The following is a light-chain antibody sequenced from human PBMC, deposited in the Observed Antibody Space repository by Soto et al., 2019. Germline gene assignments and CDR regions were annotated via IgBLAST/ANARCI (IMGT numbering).Light chain of an antibody. J-gene: IGLJ2*01. CDR2: RNN. CDR1: SSNIGAGYD. Sequence: QSVLTQPPSVSGAPGQRVTISCTGGSSNIGAGYDVYWYQQLPGTAPKLLIYRNNQRPSGVPDRFSGSKSGTSASLAISGLRSEDEADYYCAAWDDSLSGVVFGGGTKLTVL. CDR3: AAWDDSLSGVV. V-gene: IGLV1-47*01.